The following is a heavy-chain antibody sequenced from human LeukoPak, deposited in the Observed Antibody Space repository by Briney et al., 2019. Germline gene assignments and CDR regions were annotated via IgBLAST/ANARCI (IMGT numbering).Heavy chain of an antibody. CDR1: GFTFAAYA. J-gene: IGHJ4*02. Sequence: SGGSQRLSCAASGFTFAAYAMTWVRQAPGKGLEWVAALSGSGISTYYADSVKGRFTISRANSENTLHLQMDGLRAEDTAVYFCAKGRGTGTYYFDYWGRGILLTVSS. CDR2: LSGSGIST. V-gene: IGHV3-23*01. CDR3: AKGRGTGTYYFDY. D-gene: IGHD3/OR15-3a*01.